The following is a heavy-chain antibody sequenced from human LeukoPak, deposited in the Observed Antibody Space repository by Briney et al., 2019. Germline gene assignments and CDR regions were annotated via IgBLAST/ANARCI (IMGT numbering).Heavy chain of an antibody. J-gene: IGHJ3*02. Sequence: ASVKVSCKASGYTFTGYYMHWVRQASGQGLEWMGWINPNSGGTNYAQKFQGRVTMTRDTSISTAYMELSRLRSDDTAVYYCARRPAGTSFDIWGHGTMVIVSS. CDR1: GYTFTGYY. CDR2: INPNSGGT. D-gene: IGHD1-7*01. CDR3: ARRPAGTSFDI. V-gene: IGHV1-2*02.